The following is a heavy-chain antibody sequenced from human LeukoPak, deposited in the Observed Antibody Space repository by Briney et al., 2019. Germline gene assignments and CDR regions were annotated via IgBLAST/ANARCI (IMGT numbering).Heavy chain of an antibody. V-gene: IGHV3-74*01. CDR2: INSDGSST. J-gene: IGHJ4*02. Sequence: PGGSLRLSCAASGFTFSSYWMHWVRQAPGKGLVWVSRINSDGSSTSYADSVKGRFTISRDNAKNSLYLQMNSLRAEDTAVYYCARDEWYLSGGYFFPGLWGQGTLVTVSS. CDR1: GFTFSSYW. CDR3: ARDEWYLSGGYFFPGL. D-gene: IGHD5-18*01.